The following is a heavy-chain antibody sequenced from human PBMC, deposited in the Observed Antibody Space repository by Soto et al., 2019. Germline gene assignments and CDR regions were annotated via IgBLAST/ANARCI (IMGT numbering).Heavy chain of an antibody. CDR3: VRDAYNRDASDI. V-gene: IGHV3-21*01. CDR1: GFNFITFS. D-gene: IGHD1-20*01. Sequence: DVQLVESGGGLVKPGGSLRLSSAASGFNFITFSMNWVRQAPGKGLEWVSSISASSSSIYYAESVKGRFTVSRDNAKNSLYLQMNSLTAEDTALYYCVRDAYNRDASDIWGQGTTVTVSS. CDR2: ISASSSSI. J-gene: IGHJ3*02.